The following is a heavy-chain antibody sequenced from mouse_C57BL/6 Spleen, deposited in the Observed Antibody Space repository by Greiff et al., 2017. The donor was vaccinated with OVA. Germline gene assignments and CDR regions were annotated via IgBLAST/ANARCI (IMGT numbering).Heavy chain of an antibody. J-gene: IGHJ2*01. V-gene: IGHV10-3*01. CDR2: IRSKSSNYAT. CDR3: VREEIRGSPFDF. Sequence: EVKLMESGGGLVQPKGSLKLSCAASGFTFNTYAMHWVRQAPGTGLEWVARIRSKSSNYATYYADSVKDRFTIARDDSQSMLYLQMNNLKTEDTAMYDGVREEIRGSPFDFWGQGTTLTVSS. CDR1: GFTFNTYA.